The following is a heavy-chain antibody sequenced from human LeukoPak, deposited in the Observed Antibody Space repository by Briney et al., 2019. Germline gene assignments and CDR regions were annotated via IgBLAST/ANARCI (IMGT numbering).Heavy chain of an antibody. CDR2: ISSSGSTI. Sequence: GGSLRLSCAASGFTFSSYEMNWVRQAPGKGLEWVSYISSSGSTIYYADSVKGRFTISRDNAKNSLYLQMNSLRAEDTAVYYCARDPREDLSDYYYYYMDVWGKGTTVTISS. V-gene: IGHV3-48*03. CDR1: GFTFSSYE. D-gene: IGHD1-26*01. J-gene: IGHJ6*03. CDR3: ARDPREDLSDYYYYYMDV.